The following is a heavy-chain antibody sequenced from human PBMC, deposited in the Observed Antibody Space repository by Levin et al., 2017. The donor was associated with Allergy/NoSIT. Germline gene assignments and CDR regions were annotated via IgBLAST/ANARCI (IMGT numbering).Heavy chain of an antibody. D-gene: IGHD1-26*01. J-gene: IGHJ3*02. CDR2: ISWNSGSI. Sequence: SLKISCAASGFTFDDYAMHWVRQAPGKGLEWVSGISWNSGSIGYADPVKGRFTISRDNAKNSLYLQMNSLRTEDTALDYCARDNIELPDAFDIWGQGTMVIVSS. V-gene: IGHV3-9*01. CDR1: GFTFDDYA. CDR3: ARDNIELPDAFDI.